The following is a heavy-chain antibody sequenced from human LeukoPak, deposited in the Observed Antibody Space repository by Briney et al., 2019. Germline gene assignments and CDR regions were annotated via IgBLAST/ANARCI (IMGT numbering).Heavy chain of an antibody. D-gene: IGHD1-26*01. CDR3: AKDVGARHPPY. CDR1: GFTFSSYA. CDR2: ISGSGGST. J-gene: IGHJ4*02. V-gene: IGHV3-23*01. Sequence: SGGSLRFSCAASGFTFSSYAMSWVRQAPGKGLEWVSAISGSGGSTYYADSVKGRFTISRDNSKNTLYLQMNSLRAEGTAVYYCAKDVGARHPPYWGQGTLVTVSS.